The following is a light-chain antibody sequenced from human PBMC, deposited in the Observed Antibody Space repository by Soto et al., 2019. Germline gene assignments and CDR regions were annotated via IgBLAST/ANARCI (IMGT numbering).Light chain of an antibody. CDR1: SSDVGSNKS. Sequence: QSALTQPPSVSGSPGQSITISCSGSSSDVGSNKSVSWYKQAPGTSPKLIIFEVNNRPSGVPDRFSETKSGNTASLTISGLQPEDEANYYSSAYMASITSNVFGTGTQLTVL. CDR2: EVN. J-gene: IGLJ1*01. CDR3: SAYMASITSNV. V-gene: IGLV2-18*02.